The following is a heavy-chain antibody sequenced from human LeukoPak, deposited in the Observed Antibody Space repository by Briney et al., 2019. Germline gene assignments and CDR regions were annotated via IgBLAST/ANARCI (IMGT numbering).Heavy chain of an antibody. CDR1: GFTFSDYH. Sequence: GGSLRLSCAASGFTFSDYHMSWIRQASGKGLEWVSYVSSSGGTISYADSVKGRFSISRDNAKKSLYLQMNSLRAEDTAVYYCARDLHCGGDCYPLTYWGQGTLVTVSS. J-gene: IGHJ4*02. CDR2: VSSSGGTI. D-gene: IGHD2-21*01. V-gene: IGHV3-11*04. CDR3: ARDLHCGGDCYPLTY.